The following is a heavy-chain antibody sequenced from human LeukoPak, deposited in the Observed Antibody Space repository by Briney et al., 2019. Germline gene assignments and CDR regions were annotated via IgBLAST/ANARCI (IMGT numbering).Heavy chain of an antibody. CDR3: ASPPSPGSGSSCYQPFHY. J-gene: IGHJ4*02. CDR2: IFPGDSET. D-gene: IGHD6-13*01. Sequence: GESLTMTCQGSGYSFTSYWIAWVCQMPGKGLEWMGIIFPGDSETRYNRTFRGQVTISADKSISTAYLQWSTLKASDTAMYYCASPPSPGSGSSCYQPFHYWGQGTLVTVSS. CDR1: GYSFTSYW. V-gene: IGHV5-51*01.